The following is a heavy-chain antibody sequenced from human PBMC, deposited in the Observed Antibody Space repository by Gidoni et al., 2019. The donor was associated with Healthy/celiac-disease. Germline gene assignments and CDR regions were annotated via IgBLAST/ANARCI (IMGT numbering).Heavy chain of an antibody. J-gene: IGHJ5*02. CDR1: GYTFTGYY. D-gene: IGHD3-22*01. V-gene: IGHV1-2*02. CDR2: INPNSGGT. Sequence: QVQLVQSGADVQTPGASVKVSCKASGYTFTGYYMHWVRQAPGHGLEWMGWINPNSGGTNYAQKLQGRVTMTRDTSISTAYMELSRLRSDDTAVYYCARERSNYYDSSGYYHWFDPWGQGTLVTVSS. CDR3: ARERSNYYDSSGYYHWFDP.